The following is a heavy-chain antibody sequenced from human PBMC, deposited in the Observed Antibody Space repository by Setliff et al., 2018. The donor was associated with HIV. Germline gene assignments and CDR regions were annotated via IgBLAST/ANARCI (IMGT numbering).Heavy chain of an antibody. V-gene: IGHV4-59*04. CDR2: IYYSGST. CDR1: GGSIINYF. J-gene: IGHJ4*02. CDR3: ARVVDADYLDY. D-gene: IGHD2-15*01. Sequence: ETLSLTCSVTGGSIINYFWGWIRMPPGKGLEWIGIIYYSGSTYYKPSLKSRVTISVDTSKNQFSLKLNSVTAADTAMYYCARVVDADYLDYWGQGTPVTVSS.